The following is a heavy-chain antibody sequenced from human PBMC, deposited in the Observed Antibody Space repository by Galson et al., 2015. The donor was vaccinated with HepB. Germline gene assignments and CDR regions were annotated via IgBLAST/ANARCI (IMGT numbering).Heavy chain of an antibody. Sequence: SLRLSCAASGFTFSSYGMHWVRQAPGKGLEWVAVISYDGSNKYYADSVKGRFTISRDNSKNTLYLQMNSLRAEDTAVYYCAKDGRRRLGYCSSTSCPAVDNWFDPWGQGTLVTVSS. V-gene: IGHV3-30*18. CDR1: GFTFSSYG. CDR3: AKDGRRRLGYCSSTSCPAVDNWFDP. CDR2: ISYDGSNK. J-gene: IGHJ5*02. D-gene: IGHD2-2*01.